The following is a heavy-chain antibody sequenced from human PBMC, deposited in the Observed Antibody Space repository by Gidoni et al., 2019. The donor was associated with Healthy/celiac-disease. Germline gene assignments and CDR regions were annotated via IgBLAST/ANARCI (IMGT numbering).Heavy chain of an antibody. J-gene: IGHJ2*01. CDR1: VFTVSSNY. V-gene: IGHV3-53*01. CDR2: IYSGGST. D-gene: IGHD4-17*01. Sequence: EAQLVEPGGGLIPPGGSLRLPCAASVFTVSSNYRSWVRQAPGQGLESVSVIYSGGSTYYADCVKGRVTISRDNSKNTLYLQMNSLRAEDTAVYYCARHYGGNRWGYFDLWGRGTLVTVSS. CDR3: ARHYGGNRWGYFDL.